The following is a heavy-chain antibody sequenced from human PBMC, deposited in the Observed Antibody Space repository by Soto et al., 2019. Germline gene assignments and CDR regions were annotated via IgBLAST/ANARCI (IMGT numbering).Heavy chain of an antibody. Sequence: QVQLVQSGAEVKKPGSSVKVSCKASGGTFSSYAISWVRQAPGQGLEWMGGIIPIFGTANYAQKFQGRVTIAADKTTSTAYMELSSLRSEDTAVYYCASIYCSGGSCYSWWYYYGMDVWGQGTTVNVSS. D-gene: IGHD2-15*01. CDR2: IIPIFGTA. CDR3: ASIYCSGGSCYSWWYYYGMDV. V-gene: IGHV1-69*06. J-gene: IGHJ6*02. CDR1: GGTFSSYA.